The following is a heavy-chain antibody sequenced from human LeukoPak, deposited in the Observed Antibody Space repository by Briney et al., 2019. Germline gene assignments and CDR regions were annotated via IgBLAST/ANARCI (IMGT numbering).Heavy chain of an antibody. J-gene: IGHJ6*04. Sequence: GGSLRLSCAASGFTFSSYSMNWVRQAPGKGLEWVASISSSSSYIYYADSVKGRFTISRDNAKNSLYLQMNTLRAEDTAVYYCARCSDSISQVDVWGKGTTVTVSS. CDR2: ISSSSSYI. D-gene: IGHD3-3*02. CDR3: ARCSDSISQVDV. CDR1: GFTFSSYS. V-gene: IGHV3-21*01.